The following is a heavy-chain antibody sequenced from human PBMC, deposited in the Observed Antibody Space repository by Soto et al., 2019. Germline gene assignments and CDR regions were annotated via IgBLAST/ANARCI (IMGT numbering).Heavy chain of an antibody. J-gene: IGHJ6*02. CDR2: IYWNDDK. Sequence: GATLVNPTQTLTLTCAFSGFSLSTSGVGVGWIRQPPGKALEWLALIYWNDDKRYSPSLKSRRTITKDTSKTQVVLTMTDMDPVDTATYYCAQSTMVRVRGDYYYYGMDGWGQGTTVTFS. D-gene: IGHD3-10*01. CDR1: GFSLSTSGVG. V-gene: IGHV2-5*01. CDR3: AQSTMVRVRGDYYYYGMDG.